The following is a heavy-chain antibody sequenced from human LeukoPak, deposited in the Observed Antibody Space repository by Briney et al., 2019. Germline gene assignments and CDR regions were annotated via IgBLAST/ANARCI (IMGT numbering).Heavy chain of an antibody. D-gene: IGHD3-3*01. Sequence: GASVKVSCKASGHTFTGYYMHWVRQAPGQGLEWMGWINPNSGGTNYAQKFQGRATMTRDTSISTAYMELSRLRSDDTAVYYCARDPPFWSGYGAFDIWGQGTMVTVSS. CDR2: INPNSGGT. CDR1: GHTFTGYY. CDR3: ARDPPFWSGYGAFDI. J-gene: IGHJ3*02. V-gene: IGHV1-2*02.